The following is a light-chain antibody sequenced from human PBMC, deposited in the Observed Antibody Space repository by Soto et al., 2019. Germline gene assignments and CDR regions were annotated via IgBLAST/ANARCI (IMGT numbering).Light chain of an antibody. CDR1: SGSIASNY. J-gene: IGLJ2*01. Sequence: NFMLTQPHSVSESPGKTVTISCTGSSGSIASNYVQWYQQRPGSAPTTVIYEDNQRPSGVPDRFSGSIDSSSNSASLTISGLKTEDEADYYCQSYDSSNHGVXGGGTKLTVL. V-gene: IGLV6-57*02. CDR3: QSYDSSNHGV. CDR2: EDN.